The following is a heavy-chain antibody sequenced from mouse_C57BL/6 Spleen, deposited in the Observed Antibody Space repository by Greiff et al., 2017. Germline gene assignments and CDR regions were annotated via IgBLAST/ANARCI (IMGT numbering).Heavy chain of an antibody. J-gene: IGHJ4*01. CDR3: ARRLYAMEY. D-gene: IGHD3-2*02. CDR2: INPNNGGT. V-gene: IGHV1-26*01. Sequence: VQLQQSGPELVKPGASVKISCKASGYTFTDYYMNWVKQSHGKSLEWIGDINPNNGGTSYNQKFKGKATLTVDKSSSTAYMELRSLTSEDSAVYYCARRLYAMEYWGQGTSVTVSS. CDR1: GYTFTDYY.